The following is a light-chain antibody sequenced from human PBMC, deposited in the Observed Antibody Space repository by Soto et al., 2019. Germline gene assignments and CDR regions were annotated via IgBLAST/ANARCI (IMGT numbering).Light chain of an antibody. CDR2: GAS. V-gene: IGKV3-20*01. J-gene: IGKJ2*01. Sequence: EIVLTQSPGTLSLSPGERATLSCRASQTVNNNYLAWFQQKPGQAPRPLIYGASSRAPGIPDRFSGSGSGADFTLTISTLEPEDFAVYYCQQSGSSPQTFGQGTRLEI. CDR1: QTVNNNY. CDR3: QQSGSSPQT.